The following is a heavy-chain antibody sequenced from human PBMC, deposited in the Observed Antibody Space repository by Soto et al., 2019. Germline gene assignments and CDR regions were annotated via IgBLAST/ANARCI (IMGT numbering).Heavy chain of an antibody. V-gene: IGHV4-39*01. J-gene: IGHJ6*03. D-gene: IGHD2-2*01. CDR1: GGSISSSSYY. CDR2: IYYSGST. CDR3: ASQYYQLLHYYMDC. Sequence: PSETLSLTCTVSGGSISSSSYYWGWIRQPPGKGLEWIGSIYYSGSTYYNPSLKSRVTISVDTSKNQFSLKLSSVTAADTAVYYCASQYYQLLHYYMDCWGKGTTVTVSS.